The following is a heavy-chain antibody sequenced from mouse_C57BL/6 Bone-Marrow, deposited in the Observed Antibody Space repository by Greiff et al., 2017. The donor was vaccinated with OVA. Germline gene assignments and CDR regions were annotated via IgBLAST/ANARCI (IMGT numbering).Heavy chain of an antibody. Sequence: DVMLVESGEGLVKPGGSLKLSCAASGFTFSSYAMSWVRQTPEKRLEWVAYISSGGDYIYYADTVKGRFTISRDNARNTLYLQMSSLKSEDTAMYYCTRDYYGNYFDYWGQGTTLTVSS. CDR3: TRDYYGNYFDY. V-gene: IGHV5-9-1*02. D-gene: IGHD1-1*01. CDR1: GFTFSSYA. CDR2: ISSGGDYI. J-gene: IGHJ2*01.